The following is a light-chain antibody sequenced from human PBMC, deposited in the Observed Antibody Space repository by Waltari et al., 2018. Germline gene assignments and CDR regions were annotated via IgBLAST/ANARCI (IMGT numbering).Light chain of an antibody. V-gene: IGKV3-20*01. Sequence: VILTQSPATLSLSPGERATLSCRASQSVSSYLAWYQQKPGQAPRLLIYGASSRATGIPDRFSGSWSGTEFTLTISSLEPEDFAVYYCQKYSSSPWTFGQGTKVEIK. J-gene: IGKJ1*01. CDR2: GAS. CDR1: QSVSSY. CDR3: QKYSSSPWT.